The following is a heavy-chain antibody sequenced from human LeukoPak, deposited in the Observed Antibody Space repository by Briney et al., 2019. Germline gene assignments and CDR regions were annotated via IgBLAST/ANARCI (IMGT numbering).Heavy chain of an antibody. D-gene: IGHD2-21*01. CDR2: ISSSSSTI. V-gene: IGHV3-48*01. Sequence: GGSLRLSCAASGFSFSSFSMNWVREALGKGLGWVSYISSSSSTIYYADSVKGRFTISRDNGKNSLFLHMNSLTAEDTAVYYCARDYGGDFDYWGQGTLVAVTS. CDR3: ARDYGGDFDY. CDR1: GFSFSSFS. J-gene: IGHJ4*02.